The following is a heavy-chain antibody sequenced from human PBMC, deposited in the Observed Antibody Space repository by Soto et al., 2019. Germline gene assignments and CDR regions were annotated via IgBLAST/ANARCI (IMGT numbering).Heavy chain of an antibody. CDR2: ISSSSSYI. Sequence: EVQLVESGGGLVKPGGSLRLSCAASGFTFSSYSMNWVRQAPGKGLEWVSSISSSSSYIYYADSVKGRFTIARDNAKNSLYLQMNSLRAEDTAVYYCAREIRGGWYSGYWGQGTLVTVSS. CDR1: GFTFSSYS. D-gene: IGHD6-19*01. CDR3: AREIRGGWYSGY. J-gene: IGHJ4*02. V-gene: IGHV3-21*01.